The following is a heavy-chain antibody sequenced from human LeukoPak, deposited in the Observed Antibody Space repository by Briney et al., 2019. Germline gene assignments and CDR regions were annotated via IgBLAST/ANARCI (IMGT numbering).Heavy chain of an antibody. CDR3: AGRYCSGGRGYRALADY. CDR2: INHSGST. Sequence: SETLSLTCAVYGGSFSGYYWSWIRQPPGKGLEWIGEINHSGSTNYNPSLKSRVTISVDTSKNQFSLKLTSVTAADTAVYYCAGRYCSGGRGYRALADYWGQGTLVTVSS. J-gene: IGHJ4*02. CDR1: GGSFSGYY. V-gene: IGHV4-34*01. D-gene: IGHD2-15*01.